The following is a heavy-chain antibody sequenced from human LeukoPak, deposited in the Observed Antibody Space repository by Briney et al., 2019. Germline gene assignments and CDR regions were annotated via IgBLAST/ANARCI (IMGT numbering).Heavy chain of an antibody. V-gene: IGHV1-24*01. CDR3: ARDRDSDYGSGVFDP. CDR1: GYTLTKLS. J-gene: IGHJ5*02. CDR2: FDPEDGET. D-gene: IGHD3-10*01. Sequence: ASVKVSCKVSGYTLTKLSMHWVRQAPGKGLEWMGGFDPEDGETIYAQKFQGRVTMTEDTSTDTAYMELSSLRSEDTAVYYCARDRDSDYGSGVFDPWGQGTLVTVSS.